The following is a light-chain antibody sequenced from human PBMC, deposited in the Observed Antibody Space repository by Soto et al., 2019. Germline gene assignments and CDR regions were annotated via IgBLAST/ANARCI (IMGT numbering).Light chain of an antibody. V-gene: IGKV1-9*01. CDR3: RQHSGT. CDR1: QGISSY. CDR2: AAS. J-gene: IGKJ4*01. Sequence: DIQLTQSTSFLSASVGDRVTITCRASQGISSYLAWYQQKPGKAPKLLIYAASTLQSGVPSRFSGSGSGTEFTLTISSLQPEDFATYYCRQHSGTFGGGTKVEIK.